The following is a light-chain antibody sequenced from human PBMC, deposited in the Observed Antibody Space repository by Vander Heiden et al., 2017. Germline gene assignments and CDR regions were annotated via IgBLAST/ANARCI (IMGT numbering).Light chain of an antibody. Sequence: DIQLTQSPSFLSASVGDRVTITCRASQGISSYLAGYQLKPGKAPKLLIYAASTLLSGVPSRFSGSGSGTEVTLTITSLKPKDFATYYCHQLKSDPRTFGQGTKVEIK. J-gene: IGKJ1*01. V-gene: IGKV1-9*01. CDR3: HQLKSDPRT. CDR2: AAS. CDR1: QGISSY.